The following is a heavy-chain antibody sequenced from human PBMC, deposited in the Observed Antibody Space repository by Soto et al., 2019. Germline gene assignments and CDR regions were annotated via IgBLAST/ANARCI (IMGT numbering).Heavy chain of an antibody. CDR2: IYHSGST. CDR1: RGSSSSGGHS. CDR3: ARHQSHSSSYVDP. J-gene: IGHJ5*02. V-gene: IGHV4-30-2*03. Sequence: LSLTCADSRGSSSSGGHSWSWIRQPPGKGLEWIGYIYHSGSTYYNPSLKSRVTISVDTSKNQFSLKLSSVTAADTAVYYCARHQSHSSSYVDPWGQGTLVTVSS. D-gene: IGHD6-13*01.